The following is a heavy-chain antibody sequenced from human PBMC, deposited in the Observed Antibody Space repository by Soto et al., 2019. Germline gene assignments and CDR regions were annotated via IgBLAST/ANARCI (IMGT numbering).Heavy chain of an antibody. CDR2: IGVGGGST. CDR3: AKDGPRYCSGGSCYSGVMGFDY. Sequence: EVQLLESGGGLVQPGGPRGSSVAAPGSTFTGYARTGVPQPPGKGLRGSSAIGVGGGSTYYADSGKGRFTISRDNSKNTLYLQMNSLRAEDTAVYYCAKDGPRYCSGGSCYSGVMGFDYWGQGTLVTVSS. V-gene: IGHV3-23*01. J-gene: IGHJ4*02. CDR1: GSTFTGYA. D-gene: IGHD2-15*01.